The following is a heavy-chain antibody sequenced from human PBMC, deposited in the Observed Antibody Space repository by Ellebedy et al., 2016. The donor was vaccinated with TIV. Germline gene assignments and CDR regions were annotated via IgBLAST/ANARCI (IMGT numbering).Heavy chain of an antibody. CDR1: GYSFTNYW. V-gene: IGHV5-51*01. CDR3: ARRGTMFRRNYYGMDV. D-gene: IGHD3-10*02. J-gene: IGHJ6*02. Sequence: GESLKIFXEGSGYSFTNYWIAWVRQMPGKGLEWMGIIYPGDSDTRYGPSFQGQVTISADKSISTAYLQWSGLKASDTAIYYCARRGTMFRRNYYGMDVWGQGTTVIVSS. CDR2: IYPGDSDT.